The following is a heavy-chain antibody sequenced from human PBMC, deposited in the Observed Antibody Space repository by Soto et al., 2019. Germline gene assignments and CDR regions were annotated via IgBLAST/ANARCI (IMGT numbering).Heavy chain of an antibody. J-gene: IGHJ6*02. CDR1: GFTFSSYG. Sequence: PGGSLRLSCAASGFTFSSYGMHWVRQAPGKGLEWVAVIWYDGSNKYYADSVKGRFTISRDNSKNTLYLQMNSLRAEDTAVYYCARGMAAAVDESPEDYYYYGMDVWGQGTTVTVSS. CDR2: IWYDGSNK. D-gene: IGHD6-13*01. V-gene: IGHV3-33*01. CDR3: ARGMAAAVDESPEDYYYYGMDV.